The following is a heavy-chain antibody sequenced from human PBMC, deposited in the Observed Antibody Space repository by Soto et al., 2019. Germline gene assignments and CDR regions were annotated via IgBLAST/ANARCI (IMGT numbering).Heavy chain of an antibody. Sequence: PGGSLRLSCAASGFTFSSYGMHWVRQAPGKGLEWVAVIWYDGSNEYYADSVKGRFTISRDNSDNTLYLQMNSLRDDDTAIYYCAKRRLNTITSLSDWWGQGVQVTVSS. CDR3: AKRRLNTITSLSDW. J-gene: IGHJ1*01. CDR1: GFTFSSYG. CDR2: IWYDGSNE. D-gene: IGHD3-16*02. V-gene: IGHV3-33*06.